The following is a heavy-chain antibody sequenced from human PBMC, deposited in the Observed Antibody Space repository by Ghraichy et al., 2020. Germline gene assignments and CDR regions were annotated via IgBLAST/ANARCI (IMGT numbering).Heavy chain of an antibody. CDR2: IYYSGST. CDR3: ARVRTVTTAFDP. Sequence: SETLSLTCTVSGGSISSGGYYWSWIRQHPGKGLEWIGYIYYSGSTYYNPSLKSRVTISVDTSKNQFSLKLSSVTAADTAVYYCARVRTVTTAFDPWGQGTLVTVSS. D-gene: IGHD4-11*01. J-gene: IGHJ5*02. V-gene: IGHV4-31*03. CDR1: GGSISSGGYY.